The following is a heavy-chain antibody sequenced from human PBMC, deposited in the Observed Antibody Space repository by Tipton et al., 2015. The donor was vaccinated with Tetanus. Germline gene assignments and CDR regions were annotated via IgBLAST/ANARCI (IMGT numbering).Heavy chain of an antibody. J-gene: IGHJ4*02. CDR2: IYPGDSDT. Sequence: QSGAEVKKPGESLKISCKGSGYSLTSYWIGWVRQMPGKGLEWMGIIYPGDSDTRYSPSFQGQVTISADKSISTAYLQWSSLTASDTGMYCCARHQSEVEMATNRWFDNGGQGSLVTDSS. CDR1: GYSLTSYW. D-gene: IGHD5-24*01. V-gene: IGHV5-51*01. CDR3: ARHQSEVEMATNRWFDN.